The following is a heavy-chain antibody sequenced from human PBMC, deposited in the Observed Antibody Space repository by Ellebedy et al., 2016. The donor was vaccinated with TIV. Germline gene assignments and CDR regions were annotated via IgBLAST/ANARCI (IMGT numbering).Heavy chain of an antibody. J-gene: IGHJ4*02. CDR2: LSSSGSST. D-gene: IGHD2-8*01. CDR3: AKFGYYTDSGCSHFDY. CDR1: RFTFSTYA. V-gene: IGHV3-23*01. Sequence: PGGSLRLSCAASRFTFSTYAMSWVRQAPGKGLEWVSALSSSGSSTYYADSVRGRFTISRDNSKNTLYLQMISLSAEDTVVYYCAKFGYYTDSGCSHFDYWGQGTLLTVSS.